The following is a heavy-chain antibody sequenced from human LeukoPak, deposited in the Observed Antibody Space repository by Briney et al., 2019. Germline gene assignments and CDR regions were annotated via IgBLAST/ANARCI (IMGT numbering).Heavy chain of an antibody. CDR3: AKLVAATVEYYYYGMDV. CDR2: ISYDGSNK. CDR1: GFTFSSYG. Sequence: GGSLRLSCAAYGFTFSSYGMHWVRQAPGKGLEWVAVISYDGSNKYYADPVKGRFTISRDNSKNTLYLQMNSLRAEDTAVYYCAKLVAATVEYYYYGMDVWGQGTTVTVSS. D-gene: IGHD2-15*01. J-gene: IGHJ6*02. V-gene: IGHV3-30*18.